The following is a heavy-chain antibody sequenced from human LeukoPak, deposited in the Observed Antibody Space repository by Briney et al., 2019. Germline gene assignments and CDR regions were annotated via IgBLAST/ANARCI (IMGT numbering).Heavy chain of an antibody. CDR3: ARWEIRGTAHQLDY. CDR1: GFTLSSHW. Sequence: GGSLRLSCAASGFTLSSHWMTWVRQAPGKGLEWVANIKQDGSQRYYVDSVKGRFTISRDNAKNSMYLQMNSLRAEDTAVYYCARWEIRGTAHQLDYWGQGTLVTVSS. J-gene: IGHJ4*02. V-gene: IGHV3-7*01. CDR2: IKQDGSQR. D-gene: IGHD1-7*01.